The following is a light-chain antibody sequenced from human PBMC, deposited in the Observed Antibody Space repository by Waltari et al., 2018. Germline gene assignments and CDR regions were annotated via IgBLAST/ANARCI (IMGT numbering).Light chain of an antibody. Sequence: DIQLTQPPSFLPASVGDRVTFTCRASQDINIFLAWYQHKPSKAPTLLIYAAPISHCGVAARFSGSGAGREVTVSISSLQPVDFATYVCQQLNDYHPVSLTFGGGTKVEI. CDR2: AAP. CDR1: QDINIF. CDR3: QQLNDYHPVSLT. V-gene: IGKV1-9*01. J-gene: IGKJ4*01.